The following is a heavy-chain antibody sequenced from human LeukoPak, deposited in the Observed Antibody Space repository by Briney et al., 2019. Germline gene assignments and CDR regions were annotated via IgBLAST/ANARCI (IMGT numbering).Heavy chain of an antibody. D-gene: IGHD2-21*02. J-gene: IGHJ4*02. V-gene: IGHV3-48*03. Sequence: GGSLRLSCAASGFTFNSYEMNWVRQAPGKGLEWLSWMGFSDRAGYYADSVKGRFTISRDDAENSLYLQMNSLSVDDTAVYYCARESTSSGGDCSIDYWGQGTLVTVSS. CDR3: ARESTSSGGDCSIDY. CDR1: GFTFNSYE. CDR2: MGFSDRAG.